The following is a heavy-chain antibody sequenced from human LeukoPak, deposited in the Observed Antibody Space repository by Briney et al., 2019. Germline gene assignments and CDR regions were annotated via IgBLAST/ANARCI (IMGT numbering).Heavy chain of an antibody. Sequence: PGGSLRLSCAASGFTFSSYAMHWVRQAPGKGLEWVSAISGSGGSTYYADSVKGRFTISRDNSKNTLYLQMNSLRAEDTAVYYCAKDLDDSSGHLLDYWGQGTLVTVSS. V-gene: IGHV3-23*01. CDR3: AKDLDDSSGHLLDY. D-gene: IGHD4-4*01. CDR2: ISGSGGST. CDR1: GFTFSSYA. J-gene: IGHJ4*02.